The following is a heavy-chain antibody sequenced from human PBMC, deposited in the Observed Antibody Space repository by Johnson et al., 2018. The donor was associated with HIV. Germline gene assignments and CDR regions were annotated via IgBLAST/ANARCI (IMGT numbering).Heavy chain of an antibody. Sequence: VQLVESGGGLVQPGGSLRLSCAASGFTFSSYWMHWVRQAPGKGLVWVSRINNDGRSTTYADSVKGRFTISRDNAKNTLYLQMNSLRAEDTAVYYCAKGTNGQSWAFDIWGQGTVVTVSS. CDR2: INNDGRST. J-gene: IGHJ3*02. CDR1: GFTFSSYW. D-gene: IGHD2-8*01. V-gene: IGHV3-74*02. CDR3: AKGTNGQSWAFDI.